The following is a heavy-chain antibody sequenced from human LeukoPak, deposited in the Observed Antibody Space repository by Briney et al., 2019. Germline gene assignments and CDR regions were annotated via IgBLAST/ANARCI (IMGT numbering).Heavy chain of an antibody. CDR3: ASWGAGGNS. Sequence: GGSLRLSCEASGFTLSTYWMNWVRQVPGKGLDWVANINPDGSGKRYVDSVKGRFTIARDYADNSLSLQMNSLRAEDTAVYYCASWGAGGNSWGQGTLVTVSS. J-gene: IGHJ4*02. CDR2: INPDGSGK. CDR1: GFTLSTYW. D-gene: IGHD3-16*01. V-gene: IGHV3-7*01.